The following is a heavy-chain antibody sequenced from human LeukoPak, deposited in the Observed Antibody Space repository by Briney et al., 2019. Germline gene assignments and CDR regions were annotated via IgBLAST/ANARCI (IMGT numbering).Heavy chain of an antibody. CDR1: GYSISSGYY. V-gene: IGHV4-38-2*02. CDR2: IYHSGST. CDR3: ARLDYGDYLKN. D-gene: IGHD4-17*01. Sequence: AETLSLTCTVSGYSISSGYYWGWIRQPPGKGLEWIGSIYHSGSTYYNPSLKSRVTISVDTSKNQFSLKLSSVTAADTAVYYCARLDYGDYLKNWGQGTLVTVSS. J-gene: IGHJ4*02.